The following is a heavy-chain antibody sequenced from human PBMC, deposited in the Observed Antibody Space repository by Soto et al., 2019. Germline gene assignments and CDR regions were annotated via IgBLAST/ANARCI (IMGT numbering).Heavy chain of an antibody. CDR3: ASRIAAAAPPHSPRYYYGMDV. J-gene: IGHJ6*02. CDR1: GGTFSSYA. V-gene: IGHV1-69*05. D-gene: IGHD6-25*01. Sequence: QVQLVQSGAEVKKPGSSVKVSCKASGGTFSSYAISWVRQAPGQGLEWMGGIIPIFGTADYAQKFQGRVTITSAASTSTPYMELSSRLSEDTALYYCASRIAAAAPPHSPRYYYGMDVWGQGTTVTVSS. CDR2: IIPIFGTA.